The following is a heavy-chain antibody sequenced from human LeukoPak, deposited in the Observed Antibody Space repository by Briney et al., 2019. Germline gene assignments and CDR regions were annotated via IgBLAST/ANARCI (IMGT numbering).Heavy chain of an antibody. D-gene: IGHD2-2*01. J-gene: IGHJ6*02. Sequence: PSQTLSLTCAVSGGSISSGGYSWSWIRQPPGKDLEWIGYIYHSGSTYYNPSLKSRVTISVDTSKNQFSLKLSSVTAADTAVYYCARLLQYQLRYYYYYGMDVWGQGTTVTVSS. CDR1: GGSISSGGYS. V-gene: IGHV4-30-2*01. CDR2: IYHSGST. CDR3: ARLLQYQLRYYYYYGMDV.